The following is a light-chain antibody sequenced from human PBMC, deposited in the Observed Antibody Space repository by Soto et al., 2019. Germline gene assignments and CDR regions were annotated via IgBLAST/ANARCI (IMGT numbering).Light chain of an antibody. V-gene: IGKV3-15*01. CDR2: GAS. J-gene: IGKJ1*01. CDR1: QSVSTY. Sequence: EIVMTQSPATLSVSPGERATLSCRASQSVSTYLAWYQQKPGQAPRLLIFGASTRATGIPARFSGSGSETDFTLTISSLQSEDFAVYYCQQYNDWPPWTFGQGTKVEI. CDR3: QQYNDWPPWT.